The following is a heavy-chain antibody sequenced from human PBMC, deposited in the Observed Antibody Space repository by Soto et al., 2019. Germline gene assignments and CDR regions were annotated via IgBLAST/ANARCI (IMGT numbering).Heavy chain of an antibody. Sequence: EVQLVESGGGLVQPGGSLRLSCAASGFTFSSYAMHWVRQAPGKGLEYVSAISSNGGSTYYANSVKGRFTISRDNSKNTMYLQMGSLRAEDMAVYYCARDSNDYGDYEPVYYFYYWGQGTLVTVSS. CDR3: ARDSNDYGDYEPVYYFYY. CDR1: GFTFSSYA. CDR2: ISSNGGST. V-gene: IGHV3-64*01. D-gene: IGHD4-17*01. J-gene: IGHJ4*02.